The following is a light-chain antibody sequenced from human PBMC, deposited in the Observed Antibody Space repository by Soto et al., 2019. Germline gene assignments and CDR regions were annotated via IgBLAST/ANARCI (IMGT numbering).Light chain of an antibody. Sequence: EIVLTQSPATLSLSPGERATLSCMASQSVSSYLAWYQQKPGQAPRLLIYDASNRATGIPARFSGSGSGTDLTLTISSLEPEDFAVYYCQQRSNWPITFGQGTRLEIK. J-gene: IGKJ5*01. V-gene: IGKV3-11*01. CDR2: DAS. CDR1: QSVSSY. CDR3: QQRSNWPIT.